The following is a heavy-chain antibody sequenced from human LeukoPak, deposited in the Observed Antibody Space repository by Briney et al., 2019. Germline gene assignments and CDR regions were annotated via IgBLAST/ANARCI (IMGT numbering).Heavy chain of an antibody. D-gene: IGHD1-26*01. J-gene: IGHJ4*02. Sequence: PLRLSCAASGFTFDDYAMHWVRQAPGKGLEWVSGISWNSGSIGYADSVKGRFTISRDNAKNSLYLQMNSLRAEDTALYYCAKLNGYSGKGGYFDYWGQGTLVTVSS. V-gene: IGHV3-9*01. CDR2: ISWNSGSI. CDR3: AKLNGYSGKGGYFDY. CDR1: GFTFDDYA.